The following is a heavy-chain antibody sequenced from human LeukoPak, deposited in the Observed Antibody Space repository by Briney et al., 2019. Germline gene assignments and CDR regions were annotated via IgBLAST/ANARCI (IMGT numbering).Heavy chain of an antibody. D-gene: IGHD3-22*01. J-gene: IGHJ4*02. CDR2: ISSSSYI. CDR1: GFTFSSYS. Sequence: PGGSLRLSCAASGFTFSSYSMNWVRQAPGKGLEWVSSISSSSYIYYADSVKGRFTISRDNAKNSLYLQMNSLRAEDTAVYYCARDLPSDYYDSSGYYSPDYWGQGTLVTVSS. CDR3: ARDLPSDYYDSSGYYSPDY. V-gene: IGHV3-21*01.